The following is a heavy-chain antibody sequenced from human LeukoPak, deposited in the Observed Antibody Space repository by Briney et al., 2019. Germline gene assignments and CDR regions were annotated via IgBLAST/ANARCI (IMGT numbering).Heavy chain of an antibody. CDR1: GGSISSGGYY. Sequence: SQTLSLTCTVSGGSISSGGYYWSWIRQPPGKGLEWIGYIYHSGSTYYNPSLKSRVTISVDRSKNQFSLKLSSVTAADTAVYYCARGANSIVVVPAACNWFDPWGQGTLVTVSS. J-gene: IGHJ5*02. CDR2: IYHSGST. V-gene: IGHV4-30-2*01. CDR3: ARGANSIVVVPAACNWFDP. D-gene: IGHD2-2*01.